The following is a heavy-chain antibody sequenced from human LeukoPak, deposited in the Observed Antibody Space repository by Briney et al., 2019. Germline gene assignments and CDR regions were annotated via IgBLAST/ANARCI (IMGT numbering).Heavy chain of an antibody. J-gene: IGHJ6*02. Sequence: GSLRLSCAASGFTFNSYWMSWARQPPGKGLEWIGEINHSGSTNYNPSLKSRVTISVDTSKNQFSLKLSSVTAADTAVYYCAGAPRSGSYYNVLYYYGMDVWGQGTTVTVSS. CDR3: AGAPRSGSYYNVLYYYGMDV. CDR2: INHSGST. V-gene: IGHV4-34*01. D-gene: IGHD3-10*01. CDR1: GFTFNSYW.